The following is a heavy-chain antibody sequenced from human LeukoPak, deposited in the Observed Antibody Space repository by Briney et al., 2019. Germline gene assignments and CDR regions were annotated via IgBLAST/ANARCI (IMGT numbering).Heavy chain of an antibody. Sequence: GGPLRLSCAASGFTFSTYGLTWVRHAPGKGPEWVSVISGSGDNTFYAVSVKGRFTISRDNSKNTVFLQVNSLRAEGTAVYYCAKGSGYDPLDYWGQGTLVTVSS. V-gene: IGHV3-23*01. CDR2: ISGSGDNT. J-gene: IGHJ4*02. CDR1: GFTFSTYG. CDR3: AKGSGYDPLDY. D-gene: IGHD5-12*01.